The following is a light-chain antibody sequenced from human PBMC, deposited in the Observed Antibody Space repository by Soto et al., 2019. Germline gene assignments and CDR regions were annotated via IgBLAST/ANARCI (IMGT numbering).Light chain of an antibody. CDR2: INSDVSH. J-gene: IGLJ2*01. Sequence: QPVLTQSPSASASMGASVSLTCTLNNGHTTYAIAWHQQQPDKGPLYLMTINSDVSHTKGEGIPDRFSGSGSETERHLIISSLQAEDEADYYCQTWGAFGGGTKLTVL. CDR1: NGHTTYA. V-gene: IGLV4-69*01. CDR3: QTWGA.